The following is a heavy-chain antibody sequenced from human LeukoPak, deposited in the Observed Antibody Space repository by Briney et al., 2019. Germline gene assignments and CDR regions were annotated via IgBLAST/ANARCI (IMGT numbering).Heavy chain of an antibody. CDR1: GGSISSCY. CDR2: IYTSGST. D-gene: IGHD1-26*01. J-gene: IGHJ4*02. CDR3: ARDNLQWELSGYFDY. V-gene: IGHV4-4*07. Sequence: SSETLSLTCTVSGGSISSCYWSWTRQPAGKGLEWIGRIYTSGSTNYNPSLKSRVTMSVDTSKNQFSLKLSSVTAADTAVYYCARDNLQWELSGYFDYWGQGTLVTVSS.